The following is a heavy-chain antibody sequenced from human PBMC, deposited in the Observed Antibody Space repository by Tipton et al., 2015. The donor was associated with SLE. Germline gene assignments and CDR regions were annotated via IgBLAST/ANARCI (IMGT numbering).Heavy chain of an antibody. D-gene: IGHD6-13*01. CDR1: GGSISSGSFF. CDR3: AKMRTNWYGIDV. V-gene: IGHV4-61*09. J-gene: IGHJ6*02. CDR2: IYTSGST. Sequence: TLSLTCVVSGGSISSGSFFWSWIRQPAGKGLEWIGHIYTSGSTYYNPSLKSRVAIFVDTSTNQFSLRLSSVTAADTAVYYCAKMRTNWYGIDVWGQGTMVTVSS.